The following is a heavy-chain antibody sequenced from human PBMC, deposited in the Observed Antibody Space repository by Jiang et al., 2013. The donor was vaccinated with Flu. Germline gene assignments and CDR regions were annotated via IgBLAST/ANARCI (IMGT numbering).Heavy chain of an antibody. D-gene: IGHD3-3*02. V-gene: IGHV3-48*03. CDR1: GFTFSGYD. J-gene: IGHJ6*04. CDR2: IGDSGSTI. Sequence: VQLVESGGGLVQPGGSLRLSCAASGFTFSGYDMNWVRQAPGKGLEWVSYIGDSGSTIYYADSVRGRFTISRDNAENSLYLQMNSLRADDTAVYYCARDPRIFGVADSYYYGMDVWGNGTTVTVSS. CDR3: ARDPRIFGVADSYYYGMDV.